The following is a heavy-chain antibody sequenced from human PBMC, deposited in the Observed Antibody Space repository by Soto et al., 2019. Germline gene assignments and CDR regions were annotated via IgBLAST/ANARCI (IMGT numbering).Heavy chain of an antibody. Sequence: SQTLSLTCAISGDSVSSNSAAWNWIRQSPSRGLEWLGRTYYRSKWYNDYAVSVKSRITINPDTSKNQFSLQLNSVTPEDTAVYYCARDPGYGSGPSYDAFDIWGQGTMVTVSS. CDR1: GDSVSSNSAA. D-gene: IGHD3-10*01. CDR2: TYYRSKWYN. CDR3: ARDPGYGSGPSYDAFDI. J-gene: IGHJ3*02. V-gene: IGHV6-1*01.